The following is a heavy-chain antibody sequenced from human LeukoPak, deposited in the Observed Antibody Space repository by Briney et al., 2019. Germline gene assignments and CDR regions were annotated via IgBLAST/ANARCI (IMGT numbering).Heavy chain of an antibody. CDR2: INDGGDT. CDR3: ARGLGWKVATMGLFFMDV. D-gene: IGHD5-24*01. CDR1: GGSFSGYD. J-gene: IGHJ6*03. Sequence: SETLSLTCGVYGGSFSGYDWSWVRQPPGKGLEGIGEINDGGDTNYNPSLKSRVTMSVDTSKNHFSLEVRSMTAADTAVYYCARGLGWKVATMGLFFMDVWGEGTTVTVSS. V-gene: IGHV4-34*01.